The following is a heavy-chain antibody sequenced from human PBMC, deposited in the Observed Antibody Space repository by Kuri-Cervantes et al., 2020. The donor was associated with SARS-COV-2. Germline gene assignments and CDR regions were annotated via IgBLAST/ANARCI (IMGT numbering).Heavy chain of an antibody. J-gene: IGHJ6*02. V-gene: IGHV4-34*01. D-gene: IGHD2-21*02. CDR2: INHSGST. CDR3: ARGQIVVVTAILGDSGMAV. Sequence: SETLSLTCAVYGGSFSGYYWSWICQPPGKGLEWIGEINHSGSTNYNPSLKSRVTISVDTSKNQFSLKLSSVTAADTAVYYCARGQIVVVTAILGDSGMAVWGQGTTVTVSS. CDR1: GGSFSGYY.